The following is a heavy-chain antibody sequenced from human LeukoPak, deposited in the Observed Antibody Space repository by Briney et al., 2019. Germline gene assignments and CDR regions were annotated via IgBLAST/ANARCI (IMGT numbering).Heavy chain of an antibody. V-gene: IGHV4-59*12. D-gene: IGHD5-18*01. CDR1: GGSISSYY. CDR2: IYYSGST. J-gene: IGHJ4*02. Sequence: SETLSLTCTVSGGSISSYYWSWIRQPPGKGLEWIGGIYYSGSTYHNPSLKSRVTISVDTSKNQFSLKLSSVTAADTAVYSCARVRGYSYGFIDYWGQGTLVTVSS. CDR3: ARVRGYSYGFIDY.